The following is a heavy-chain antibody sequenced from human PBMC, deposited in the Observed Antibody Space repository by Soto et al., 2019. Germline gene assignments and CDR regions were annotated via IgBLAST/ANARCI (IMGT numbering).Heavy chain of an antibody. CDR2: ITAENGNT. D-gene: IGHD5-12*01. CDR3: ARVVLEWLPTSGFDY. Sequence: QIQLVQSGAEVKKPGASVKVSCKASGYSFTSYGITWVRQAPGQGPEWLGWITAENGNTNYAQKFQVRSTMTTDTSTNTAFMELRGLRSEDTAVYYCARVVLEWLPTSGFDYWGQGTLVTVSS. V-gene: IGHV1-18*04. J-gene: IGHJ4*02. CDR1: GYSFTSYG.